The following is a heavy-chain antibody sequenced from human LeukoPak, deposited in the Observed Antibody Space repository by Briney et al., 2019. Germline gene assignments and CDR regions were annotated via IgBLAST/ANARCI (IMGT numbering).Heavy chain of an antibody. D-gene: IGHD3-3*01. CDR1: GYTFTGYY. J-gene: IGHJ6*02. V-gene: IGHV1-2*04. CDR3: AREKGAEIFGVVIDYYGMDV. Sequence: ASVKVSCKASGYTFTGYYMHWVRQAPGQGLEWMGWINPKSGGTEYAQKFQGWVTMTRDTSISTVYMELRRLRSDDTAVYYCAREKGAEIFGVVIDYYGMDVWGQGTTVTVSS. CDR2: INPKSGGT.